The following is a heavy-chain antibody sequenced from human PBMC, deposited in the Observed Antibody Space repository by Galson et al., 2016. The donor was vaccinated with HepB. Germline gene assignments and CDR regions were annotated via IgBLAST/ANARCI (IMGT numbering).Heavy chain of an antibody. Sequence: SLRLSCAASGITFSIYWMQWVRQAPGKGLVWVSRINGDGSTIRYADSVKSRFTISRDNAKNTVYLEMNGLRAEDTAVYHCTTDHSGNAVGYWGQGTLVTVSS. J-gene: IGHJ4*02. CDR3: TTDHSGNAVGY. D-gene: IGHD6-19*01. CDR2: INGDGSTI. CDR1: GITFSIYW. V-gene: IGHV3-74*01.